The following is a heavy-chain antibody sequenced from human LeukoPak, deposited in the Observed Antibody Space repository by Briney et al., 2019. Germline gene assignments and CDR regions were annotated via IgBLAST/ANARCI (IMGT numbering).Heavy chain of an antibody. CDR1: GFSISTYW. CDR3: ARDQRGRTGSIMMAVLITGFDY. D-gene: IGHD3-22*01. Sequence: PGGSLRLSCAATGFSISTYWMSWVRQAPGKGLEWVANIKQDGSEKYYVDSVKGRFTISRDNAKNSLYLQTNSLRAEDTAVYYCARDQRGRTGSIMMAVLITGFDYWGQGTLVTVSS. V-gene: IGHV3-7*01. CDR2: IKQDGSEK. J-gene: IGHJ4*02.